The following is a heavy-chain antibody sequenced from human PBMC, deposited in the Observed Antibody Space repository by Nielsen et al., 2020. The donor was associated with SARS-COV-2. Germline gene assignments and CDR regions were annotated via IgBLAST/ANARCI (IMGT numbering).Heavy chain of an antibody. V-gene: IGHV3-30-3*01. D-gene: IGHD6-19*01. Sequence: GGSLRLSCAASGFTFSSYAMHWVRQAPGKGLEWVAVISYDGSNKYYADSVKGRFTISRDNSKNTLYLQMNSLRAEDTAVYYCAREIAVAGTFYYYYGMDVWGQGTTVTVSS. J-gene: IGHJ6*02. CDR3: AREIAVAGTFYYYYGMDV. CDR2: ISYDGSNK. CDR1: GFTFSSYA.